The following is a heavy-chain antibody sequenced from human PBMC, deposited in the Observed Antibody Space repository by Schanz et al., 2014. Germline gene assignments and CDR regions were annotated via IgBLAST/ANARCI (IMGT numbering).Heavy chain of an antibody. Sequence: QVQLVESGGGVVQPGGSLRLSCAASGFTFNSYAFHWVRQAPGKGLEWVALISYDGNTKYYADSVKGRFTISRDNSKNTHYLQINNLRAEDTAVYYCAYYDVLTGVDYWGQGTQVTVSS. CDR2: ISYDGNTK. J-gene: IGHJ4*02. D-gene: IGHD3-9*01. CDR1: GFTFNSYA. V-gene: IGHV3-30-3*01. CDR3: AYYDVLTGVDY.